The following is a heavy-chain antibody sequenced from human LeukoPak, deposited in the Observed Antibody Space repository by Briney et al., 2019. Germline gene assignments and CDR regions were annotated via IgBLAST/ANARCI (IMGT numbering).Heavy chain of an antibody. D-gene: IGHD6-19*01. J-gene: IGHJ4*02. CDR2: ISGSGGST. CDR1: GFTFSSYA. V-gene: IGHV3-23*01. Sequence: GGSLRLSCAASGFTFSSYAMSWVRQAPGKGLEWVSAISGSGGSTYYADSVKGRFTISRDNSKNTLYLQMNSLRAEDTAVYYCARDQRQWLVFRGMDYWGQGTLVTVSS. CDR3: ARDQRQWLVFRGMDY.